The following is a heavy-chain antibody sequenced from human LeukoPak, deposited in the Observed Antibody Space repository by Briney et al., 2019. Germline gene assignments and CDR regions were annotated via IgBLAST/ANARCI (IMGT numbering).Heavy chain of an antibody. CDR1: GFSFSSYW. CDR2: ISGSGGST. CDR3: AKFSSSGWLNYFDY. Sequence: GGSLRLSCAASGFSFSSYWMHWVRQAPGKGLEWVSAISGSGGSTYYADSVKGRFTISRDNSKNTLYLQMNSLRAEDTAVYYCAKFSSSGWLNYFDYWGQGTLVTVSS. D-gene: IGHD6-19*01. V-gene: IGHV3-23*01. J-gene: IGHJ4*02.